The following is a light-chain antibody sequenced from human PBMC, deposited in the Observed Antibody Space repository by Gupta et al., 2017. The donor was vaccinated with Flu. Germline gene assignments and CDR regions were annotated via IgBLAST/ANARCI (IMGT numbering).Light chain of an antibody. CDR2: NSN. V-gene: IGLV7-43*01. CDR3: RLYDGGTGV. J-gene: IGLJ3*02. Sequence: QTVVPQEPSLTVSPGGTVTLTCASSTGAVTSDYYPNWFQQKPGHPPRVLIYNSNNKHAWTPARFSGSRRGGKAALTLSGAKAEDEDEYYCRLYDGGTGVFGGGTKLTVL. CDR1: TGAVTSDYY.